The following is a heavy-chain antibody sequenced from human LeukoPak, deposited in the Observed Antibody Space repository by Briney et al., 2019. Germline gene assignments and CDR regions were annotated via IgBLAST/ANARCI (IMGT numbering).Heavy chain of an antibody. D-gene: IGHD5-12*01. V-gene: IGHV3-9*01. CDR3: AKDRGGEGWWLPDY. Sequence: PGGSLRLSCAASGFTFDDYAMHWVRQAPGKGLEWVSGISWNSGSIDYADSVKGRFTISRDNSKNTLYLQMNSLRAEDTAVYYCAKDRGGEGWWLPDYWGQGTLVTVSS. J-gene: IGHJ4*02. CDR2: ISWNSGSI. CDR1: GFTFDDYA.